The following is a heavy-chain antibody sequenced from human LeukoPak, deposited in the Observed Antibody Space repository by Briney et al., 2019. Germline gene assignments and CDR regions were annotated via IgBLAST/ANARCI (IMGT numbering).Heavy chain of an antibody. D-gene: IGHD1-1*01. CDR3: AGSWNGLTEY. J-gene: IGHJ4*02. V-gene: IGHV3-21*03. Sequence: GGSLRLSSAASVYTLSRYSLNWVRAAPGRGLEWGSYISSSSSYIHYTDSVKGRFTISRENAKKSLYMQMNSLRVEDTAVYYGAGSWNGLTEYWGQETLLTVPS. CDR2: ISSSSSYI. CDR1: VYTLSRYS.